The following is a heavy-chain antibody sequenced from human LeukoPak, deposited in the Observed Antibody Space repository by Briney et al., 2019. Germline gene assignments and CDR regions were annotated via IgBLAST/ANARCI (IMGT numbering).Heavy chain of an antibody. CDR2: IYPGDSDT. CDR3: ARSPLPYFDY. J-gene: IGHJ4*02. CDR1: GYSFASYW. Sequence: GESLKISCQFSGYSFASYWIGWVRQMPGKGLEWMGIIYPGDSDTRYSPSFQGQVTISADKSISTAYLQWSSLKASDTAMYYCARSPLPYFDYWGQGTLVTVSS. V-gene: IGHV5-51*01.